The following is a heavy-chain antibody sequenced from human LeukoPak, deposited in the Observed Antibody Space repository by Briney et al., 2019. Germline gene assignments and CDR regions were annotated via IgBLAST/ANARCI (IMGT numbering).Heavy chain of an antibody. J-gene: IGHJ4*02. Sequence: TSETLSLTCAVYGGSFSGYSWTWIRQPPGKGLEWIGEINHGGGTNYNPSLKSRVTISEDTSKNQFSLKVNSVTAADTAVYYCARHGAGYSYDLWGQGTLVTVSS. CDR1: GGSFSGYS. CDR3: ARHGAGYSYDL. CDR2: INHGGGT. V-gene: IGHV4-34*01. D-gene: IGHD5-24*01.